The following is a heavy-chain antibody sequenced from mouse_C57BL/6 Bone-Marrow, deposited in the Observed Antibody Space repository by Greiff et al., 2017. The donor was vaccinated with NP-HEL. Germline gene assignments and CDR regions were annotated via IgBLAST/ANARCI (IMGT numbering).Heavy chain of an antibody. CDR2: INYDGSST. CDR1: GFTFSDYY. Sequence: EVKLMESEGGLVQPGSSMKLSCTASGFTFSDYYMAWVRQVPEKGLEWVANINYDGSSTYYLDSLKSRFIISKDNAKNILYLQMSSLKSEDTATYYCARYGSSHFDYWGQGTTLTVSS. CDR3: ARYGSSHFDY. V-gene: IGHV5-16*01. D-gene: IGHD1-1*01. J-gene: IGHJ2*01.